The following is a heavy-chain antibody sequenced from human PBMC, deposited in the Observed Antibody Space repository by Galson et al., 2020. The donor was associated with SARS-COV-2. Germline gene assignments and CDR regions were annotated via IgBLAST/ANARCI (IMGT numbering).Heavy chain of an antibody. V-gene: IGHV4-59*01. J-gene: IGHJ4*02. D-gene: IGHD6-13*01. Sequence: SETLSLTCTVFGGSITSYYCSWIRQPPGKGLEWIGYISHSGSTNWNPSLKSRVTISLDTSKNLLSLKLIFVTAADTAVYYCARRASSSWSAFDYWGQGTLVTVSS. CDR2: ISHSGST. CDR1: GGSITSYY. CDR3: ARRASSSWSAFDY.